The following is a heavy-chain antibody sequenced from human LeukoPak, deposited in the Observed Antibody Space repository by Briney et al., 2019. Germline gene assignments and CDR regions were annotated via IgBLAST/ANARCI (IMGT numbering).Heavy chain of an antibody. D-gene: IGHD5-18*01. CDR1: GGSISSGDYY. CDR3: ARSRSGYSYDHAAFEI. V-gene: IGHV4-30-4*02. J-gene: IGHJ3*02. CDR2: IYYSGST. Sequence: SETLSLTCTVSGGSISSGDYYWSWIRQPPGKGLEWIGYIYYSGSTYYNPSLKSRVTISVDTSRNQFSLKLSSVTAADTAVYYCARSRSGYSYDHAAFEIWGQGTLVTVSS.